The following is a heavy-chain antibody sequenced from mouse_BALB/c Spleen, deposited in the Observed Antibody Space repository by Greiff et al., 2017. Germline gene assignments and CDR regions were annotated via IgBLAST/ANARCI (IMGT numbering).Heavy chain of an antibody. J-gene: IGHJ4*01. CDR1: GFTFSSYG. D-gene: IGHD1-1*01. V-gene: IGHV5-6-3*01. CDR3: ARDYYGSSYYYYAMDY. CDR2: INSNGGST. Sequence: EVQVVESGGGLVQPGGSLKLSCAASGFTFSSYGMSWVRQTPDKRLELVATINSNGGSTYYPDSVKGRFTISRDNAKNTLYLQMSSLKSEDTAMYYCARDYYGSSYYYYAMDYWGQGTSVTVSS.